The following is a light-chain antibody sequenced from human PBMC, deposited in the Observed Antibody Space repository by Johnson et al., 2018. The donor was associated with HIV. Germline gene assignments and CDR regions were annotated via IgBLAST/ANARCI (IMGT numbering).Light chain of an antibody. CDR2: DNN. CDR1: SSNIGNSY. Sequence: QSIFTQPPSVSAAPGQKVTISCSGSSSNIGNSYVSWYQQLPGTAPKLLIYDNNKRPSGIPDRFSGSKSGTSATLCITGLQTGDEADYCFGICDSSLSAYVFGTGTKVTVL. V-gene: IGLV1-51*01. CDR3: GICDSSLSAYV. J-gene: IGLJ1*01.